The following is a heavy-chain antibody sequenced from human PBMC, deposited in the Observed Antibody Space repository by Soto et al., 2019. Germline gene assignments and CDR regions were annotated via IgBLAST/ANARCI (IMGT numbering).Heavy chain of an antibody. D-gene: IGHD6-13*01. CDR2: IYHSGST. CDR1: GGSISSSNW. CDR3: ARAAMGGSSWPFDY. V-gene: IGHV4-4*02. Sequence: QVQLQESGPGLVKPSGTLSLTCAVSGGSISSSNWWSWVRQPPGTGLEWIGEIYHSGSTNYNPSRKGRVTIAVDKSRNQFPLKRSSVTAADPAVYYCARAAMGGSSWPFDYWGQGTLVTVSS. J-gene: IGHJ4*02.